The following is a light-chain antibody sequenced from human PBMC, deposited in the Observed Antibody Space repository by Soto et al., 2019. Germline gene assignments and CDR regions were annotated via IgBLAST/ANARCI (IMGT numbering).Light chain of an antibody. CDR2: EGI. CDR1: SSDVGSYNL. Sequence: QSALTQPASVSGSPGQSITISCTGTSSDVGSYNLVSWYQQHPDKAPKLIIYEGIKRPSGVSNRFSGSKSANTASLTISGLQAEDEADYYCSSYAGSSTYVFGTGTKVTVL. V-gene: IGLV2-23*01. J-gene: IGLJ1*01. CDR3: SSYAGSSTYV.